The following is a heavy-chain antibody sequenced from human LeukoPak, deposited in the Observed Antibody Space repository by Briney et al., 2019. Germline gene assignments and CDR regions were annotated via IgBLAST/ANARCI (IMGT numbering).Heavy chain of an antibody. CDR1: GLNVKNNY. J-gene: IGHJ6*03. V-gene: IGHV3-21*04. D-gene: IGHD6-13*01. CDR2: ISSSSSYI. CDR3: ARDRSSSWYDDYGTHYYYYYMDV. Sequence: PGGALRLSCVTSGLNVKNNYKFWVRQSPVKGLEWVSSISSSSSYIYYADSVKGRFTISRDNAKNSLYLQMNSLRAEDTAVYYCARDRSSSWYDDYGTHYYYYYMDVWGKGTTVTISS.